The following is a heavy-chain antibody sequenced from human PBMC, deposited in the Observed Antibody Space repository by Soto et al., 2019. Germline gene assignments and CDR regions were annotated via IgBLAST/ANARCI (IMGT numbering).Heavy chain of an antibody. V-gene: IGHV3-73*02. CDR2: IRSKANSYAT. Sequence: EVQLVESGGGLVQPGGSLKLSCAASGFTFSGSAMHWVRQASGNGLEWVGRIRSKANSYATAYAASVKGRFTISRDDSKNTAYLQMNSLKTEDPAVYYCTSSALIDYYYYYGMDVWGQGTTVTVSS. D-gene: IGHD3-22*01. CDR1: GFTFSGSA. CDR3: TSSALIDYYYYYGMDV. J-gene: IGHJ6*02.